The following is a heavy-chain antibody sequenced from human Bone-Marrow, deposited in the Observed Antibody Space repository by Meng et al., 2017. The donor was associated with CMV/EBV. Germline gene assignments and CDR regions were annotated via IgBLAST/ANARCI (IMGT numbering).Heavy chain of an antibody. CDR1: GFTFSSYW. V-gene: IGHV3-30*03. CDR2: ISYDGSNK. CDR3: ARELQTVYYGMDV. Sequence: GESLKISCAASGFTFSSYWMHWVRQAPGKGLEWVAVISYDGSNKYYADSVKGRFTISRDNSKNTLYLQMNSLRAEDTAVYYCARELQTVYYGMDVWGQGTTVTVSS. J-gene: IGHJ6*02. D-gene: IGHD1-1*01.